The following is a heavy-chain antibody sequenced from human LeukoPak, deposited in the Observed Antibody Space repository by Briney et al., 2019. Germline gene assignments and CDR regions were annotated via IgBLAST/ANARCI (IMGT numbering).Heavy chain of an antibody. CDR3: ARDRHYYDSSGYWNY. D-gene: IGHD3-22*01. Sequence: SVKVSCKASGGTFSSYAISWVRQAPGQGLEWMGGIIPIFGTANYAQKFQGRVTITADESTSTAYMELSSLRSEDTAVYYCARDRHYYDSSGYWNYWDQGTLVTVSS. J-gene: IGHJ4*02. V-gene: IGHV1-69*13. CDR2: IIPIFGTA. CDR1: GGTFSSYA.